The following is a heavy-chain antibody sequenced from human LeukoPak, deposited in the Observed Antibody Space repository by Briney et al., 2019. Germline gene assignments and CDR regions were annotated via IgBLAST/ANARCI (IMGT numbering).Heavy chain of an antibody. V-gene: IGHV4-4*02. Sequence: PSETLSLTCAVSGGSISSSNWWSWVRQPPGKGLEWIGEIYHSGSTNYNPSLKSRVTISVDKSKNQFSLKLSSVTAADTAVYYCARGYSSSRKSFDYWGQGTLVTVSS. J-gene: IGHJ4*02. CDR1: GGSISSSNW. CDR3: ARGYSSSRKSFDY. D-gene: IGHD6-13*01. CDR2: IYHSGST.